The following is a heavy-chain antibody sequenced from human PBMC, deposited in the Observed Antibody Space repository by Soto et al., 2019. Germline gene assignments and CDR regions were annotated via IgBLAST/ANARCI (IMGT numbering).Heavy chain of an antibody. CDR3: ARSIAVAGDYYYYGMDV. J-gene: IGHJ6*02. CDR2: IYPGDSDT. Sequence: EVQLVQSGAEVKKPGESLKISCKGSGYSFTSYWIGWVRQMPGKGLEWMGIIYPGDSDTRYSPSFQGQVTISAAKSLSTAYLQWSSLKASDTAMYYCARSIAVAGDYYYYGMDVWGQGTTVTVSS. CDR1: GYSFTSYW. D-gene: IGHD6-19*01. V-gene: IGHV5-51*03.